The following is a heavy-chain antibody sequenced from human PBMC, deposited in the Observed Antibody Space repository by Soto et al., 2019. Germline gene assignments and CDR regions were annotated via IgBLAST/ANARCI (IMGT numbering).Heavy chain of an antibody. CDR1: GYTFTNYD. V-gene: IGHV1-8*01. J-gene: IGHJ4*02. Sequence: QVQLVQSGAELKKPGASVKVSCKTSGYTFTNYDINWVRQATGQGLEWMGWTNPKSGYTGSAQKFQGRVTMTRDSSISPAYMELHSLTSEDAAVYYCARTAGDLDYWGQGTPITVSS. D-gene: IGHD4-17*01. CDR3: ARTAGDLDY. CDR2: TNPKSGYT.